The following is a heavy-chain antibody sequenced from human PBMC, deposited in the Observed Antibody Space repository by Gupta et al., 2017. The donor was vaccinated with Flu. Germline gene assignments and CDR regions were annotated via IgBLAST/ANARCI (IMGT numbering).Heavy chain of an antibody. CDR2: ISGSGGST. D-gene: IGHD1-26*01. CDR1: GFTFRSYA. J-gene: IGHJ4*02. CDR3: AKATKWELLEESFDY. Sequence: EVQLLESGGGLVQPGGSLRLSCAASGFTFRSYAMSWVRQAPGKGLEWVSAISGSGGSTYYADSVKGRFTISRDNSKNTLYLQMNSLRAEDTAVYYCAKATKWELLEESFDYWGQGTLVTVSS. V-gene: IGHV3-23*01.